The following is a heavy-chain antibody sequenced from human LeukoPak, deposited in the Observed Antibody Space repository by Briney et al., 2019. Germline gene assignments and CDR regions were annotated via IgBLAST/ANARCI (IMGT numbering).Heavy chain of an antibody. J-gene: IGHJ4*02. Sequence: ASVKVSCKASGYTFTGYYMHWVRQAPGQGLEWMGWINPNSGGTNYAQKFQGRVTMTRDTSTSTVYMELSSLRSEDTAVYYCARDPLSVVVAAAYFGYWGQGTLVTVSS. CDR1: GYTFTGYY. D-gene: IGHD2-15*01. V-gene: IGHV1-2*02. CDR2: INPNSGGT. CDR3: ARDPLSVVVAAAYFGY.